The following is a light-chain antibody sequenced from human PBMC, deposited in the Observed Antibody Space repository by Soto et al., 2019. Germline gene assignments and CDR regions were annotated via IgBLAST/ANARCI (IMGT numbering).Light chain of an antibody. CDR2: GAS. V-gene: IGKV3-11*01. J-gene: IGKJ4*01. CDR1: RSVSSN. CDR3: QQRSNWPPT. Sequence: EIVMTQSPATLSVSPGERATLSCRASRSVSSNLAWYQQRPGQAPRLLIYGASNRATGIPARFSGSGSGTDFTLTISSLEPEDFAVYYCQQRSNWPPTFGGGTKVEIK.